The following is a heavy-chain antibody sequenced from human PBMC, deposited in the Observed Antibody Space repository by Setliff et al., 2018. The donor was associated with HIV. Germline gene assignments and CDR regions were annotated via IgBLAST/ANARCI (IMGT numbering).Heavy chain of an antibody. Sequence: KPSETLSLTCTVSGGSISTDYWTWVRQSAGKGLEWIGRIQTSEGTKYNPSLNSRVTVSIDTPKNQFSLDLTSVTAADTAGYYCARGGYGSGNAYYFADWGQGTLVTVSS. V-gene: IGHV4-4*07. CDR1: GGSISTDY. J-gene: IGHJ4*02. D-gene: IGHD3-10*01. CDR2: IQTSEGT. CDR3: ARGGYGSGNAYYFAD.